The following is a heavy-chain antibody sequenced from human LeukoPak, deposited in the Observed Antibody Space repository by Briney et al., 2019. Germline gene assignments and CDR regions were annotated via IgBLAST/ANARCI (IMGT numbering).Heavy chain of an antibody. J-gene: IGHJ6*03. V-gene: IGHV4-59*01. CDR2: IYYSGST. CDR1: GGSISSYY. Sequence: PSETLSLTCTVSGGSISSYYWSWVRQPPGKGLEWTGYIYYSGSTNYNPSLKSRVTISVDTSKNQFSLKLRSVTAADTAVYYCARDSASYYYYYYMDVWGKGTTVTVSS. CDR3: ARDSASYYYYYYMDV.